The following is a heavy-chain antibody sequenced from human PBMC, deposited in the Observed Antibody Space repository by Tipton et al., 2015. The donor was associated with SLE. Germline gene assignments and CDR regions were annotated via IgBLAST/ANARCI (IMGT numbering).Heavy chain of an antibody. CDR3: ARGRLCTAGMCNPNTFDY. D-gene: IGHD2-8*02. J-gene: IGHJ4*02. Sequence: TLSLTCNVSGYSITSGYYWGWLRQPPGKGLEWIGNIYHTGHTYYNPSLKSRVTVSLDTSKNRFSLKLKSVTAADTAVYYCARGRLCTAGMCNPNTFDYWGQGTLVTVSS. CDR1: GYSITSGYY. CDR2: IYHTGHT. V-gene: IGHV4-38-2*02.